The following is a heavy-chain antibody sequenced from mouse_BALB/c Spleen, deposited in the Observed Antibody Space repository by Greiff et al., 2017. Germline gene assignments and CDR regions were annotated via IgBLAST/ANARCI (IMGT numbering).Heavy chain of an antibody. CDR3: ARSDYDYAFAY. V-gene: IGHV1-87*01. D-gene: IGHD2-4*01. CDR1: GYTFTSYW. CDR2: IYPGDGDT. J-gene: IGHJ3*01. Sequence: QVQLQQSGAELARPGASVKLSCKASGYTFTSYWMQWVKQRPGQGLEWIGAIYPGDGDTRYTQKFKGKATLTADKSSSTAYMQLSSLASEDSAVYYCARSDYDYAFAYWGQGTLVTVSA.